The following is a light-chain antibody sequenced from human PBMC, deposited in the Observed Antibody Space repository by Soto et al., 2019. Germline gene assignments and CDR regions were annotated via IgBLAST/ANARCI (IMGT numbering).Light chain of an antibody. CDR2: GAS. CDR1: QSLNSD. Sequence: EIGMTQSPSTLSGSLGDRATISWRASQSLNSDLAWYQQKPGKAPRLLIYGASTRETGIPARFSGSESGTEFTLTISSLQSEDVAVYYCQQYNNWPGTFGQGTKVDIK. V-gene: IGKV3-15*01. J-gene: IGKJ1*01. CDR3: QQYNNWPGT.